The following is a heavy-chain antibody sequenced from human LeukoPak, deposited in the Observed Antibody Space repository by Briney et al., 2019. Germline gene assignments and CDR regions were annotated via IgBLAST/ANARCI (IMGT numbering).Heavy chain of an antibody. Sequence: GGSLRLSCAASGFSFGDYGMHWVRQAPGKGLEWVAFIRYDGSQKHYGDSVNGRFTISRDNSKNMLYLQMDSLRPEDTAVYYCAKGAGYCSGDNCYSFSRYWYYYMDVWGKGTTV. D-gene: IGHD2-15*01. V-gene: IGHV3-30*02. CDR3: AKGAGYCSGDNCYSFSRYWYYYMDV. CDR1: GFSFGDYG. CDR2: IRYDGSQK. J-gene: IGHJ6*03.